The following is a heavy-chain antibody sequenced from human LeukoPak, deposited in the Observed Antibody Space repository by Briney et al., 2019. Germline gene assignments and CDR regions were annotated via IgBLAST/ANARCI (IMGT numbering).Heavy chain of an antibody. V-gene: IGHV3-23*01. J-gene: IGHJ5*02. CDR3: AKNGGYQVLYNWFDP. D-gene: IGHD2-2*01. CDR1: GFTFSNYA. CDR2: ISGGDGNT. Sequence: GGSLRLSCVASGFTFSNYAMNWVRQAPGKGLEWLSGISGGDGNTYYADSVKGRFTISRDNSKNTLYLQMNSLRAEDTAVYHCAKNGGYQVLYNWFDPWGQGVLVTVSS.